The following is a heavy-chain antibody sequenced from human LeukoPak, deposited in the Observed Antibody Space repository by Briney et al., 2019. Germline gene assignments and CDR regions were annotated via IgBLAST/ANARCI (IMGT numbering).Heavy chain of an antibody. CDR3: ARRPQYYYGSGSYPNAFDI. J-gene: IGHJ3*02. Sequence: PSETLSLTCAVYGGSFSGYYWSWIRQPPGKGLEWIGEIHHSGSTNYNPSLKSRATISLDTSTNQFSLELSSVTAADTAVYYRARRPQYYYGSGSYPNAFDIWGQGTMVTVSS. V-gene: IGHV4-34*01. D-gene: IGHD3-10*01. CDR2: IHHSGST. CDR1: GGSFSGYY.